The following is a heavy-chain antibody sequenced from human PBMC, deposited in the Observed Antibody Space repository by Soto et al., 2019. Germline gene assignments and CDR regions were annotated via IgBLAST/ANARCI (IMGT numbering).Heavy chain of an antibody. V-gene: IGHV1-46*01. CDR3: ARDLERDDSSGYYYTLDY. J-gene: IGHJ4*02. D-gene: IGHD3-22*01. CDR1: GYTFTSYY. CDR2: INPSGGST. Sequence: ASVKVSCKASGYTFTSYYMHWVRQARGQGLEWMGIINPSGGSTSYAQKFQGRVTMTRDTSTSTVYMELSSLRSEDTAVYYCARDLERDDSSGYYYTLDYWGQGTLVTVSS.